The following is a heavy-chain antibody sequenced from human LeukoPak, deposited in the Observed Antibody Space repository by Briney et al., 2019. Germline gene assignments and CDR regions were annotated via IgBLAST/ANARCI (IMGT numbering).Heavy chain of an antibody. Sequence: GASVTVSCKVSGYSLTELAMHWVRQAPGKGVEWMGGFDDEGGETVYAERFQGRFTMTEDTPTDTAYMELSSLRSDDTAFYYCVTDIGYPIWGQGTIVILSS. J-gene: IGHJ3*02. V-gene: IGHV1-24*01. CDR1: GYSLTELA. CDR2: FDDEGGET. D-gene: IGHD3-16*02. CDR3: VTDIGYPI.